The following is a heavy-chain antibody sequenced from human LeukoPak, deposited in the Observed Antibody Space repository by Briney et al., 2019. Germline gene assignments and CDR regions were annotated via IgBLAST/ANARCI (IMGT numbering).Heavy chain of an antibody. CDR2: IYYSGST. V-gene: IGHV4-59*08. CDR3: ARLVHPYSSSWFFDY. CDR1: GGSISSHY. J-gene: IGHJ4*02. D-gene: IGHD6-13*01. Sequence: SETLSLTCTVSGGSISSHYWSWIRQPPGKGLEWIGYIYYSGSTNYNPSLRSRVTISVDTSKNQFSLKLSSVTAADTAVFYCARLVHPYSSSWFFDYWGQGTLVTVSS.